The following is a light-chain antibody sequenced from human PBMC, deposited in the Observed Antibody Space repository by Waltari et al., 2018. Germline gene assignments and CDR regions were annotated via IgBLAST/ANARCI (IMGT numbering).Light chain of an antibody. V-gene: IGKV1-NL1*01. CDR1: QAIRES. Sequence: DIQMTQSPSSLSASVGDRVTITCRASQAIRESLAWYQQKPGKAPKLLLYGASRLDSGVPFRFSGSGSGTDFTLTITSLQPEDFATYYCQHYYNIPRTFGQGTKVEVK. CDR3: QHYYNIPRT. CDR2: GAS. J-gene: IGKJ1*01.